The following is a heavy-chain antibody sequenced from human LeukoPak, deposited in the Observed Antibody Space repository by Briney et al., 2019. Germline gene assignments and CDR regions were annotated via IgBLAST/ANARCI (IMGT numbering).Heavy chain of an antibody. CDR3: AKEIDAYSGNYLPIDY. V-gene: IGHV3-30*18. J-gene: IGHJ4*02. D-gene: IGHD1-26*01. Sequence: GGSLRLSCAASGFTFSSYWMSWVRQAPGKGLEWVAVISYEGRTKYYADSVKGRFTISRDNSENTLYLQMSSLSAEDTAVYYRAKEIDAYSGNYLPIDYRGQGTLVTVSS. CDR2: ISYEGRTK. CDR1: GFTFSSYW.